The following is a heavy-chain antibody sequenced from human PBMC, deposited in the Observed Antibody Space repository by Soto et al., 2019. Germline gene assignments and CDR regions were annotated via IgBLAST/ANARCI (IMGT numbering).Heavy chain of an antibody. CDR2: IYSGGYT. D-gene: IGHD3-16*01. CDR3: GPNPGGGGY. CDR1: GFTVSNNY. J-gene: IGHJ4*02. Sequence: EVQLVESGGGLIQPGGSLRLSCAVSGFTVSNNYMSWVRQAPGKGLEGVSVIYSGGYTAYGDSVKGRFTISRDNSKNTLYLKRNGRRAGDPALCLWGPNPGGGGYWGQGTLVTVSS. V-gene: IGHV3-53*01.